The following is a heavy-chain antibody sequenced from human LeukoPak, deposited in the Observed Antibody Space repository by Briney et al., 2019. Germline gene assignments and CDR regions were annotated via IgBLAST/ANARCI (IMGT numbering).Heavy chain of an antibody. Sequence: SETLSLTCTVSGGCISSGDYYWSWIRQPPGKGLEWIGYIYYSGSTYYNPSLKSRVTMSVDTSKNQFSLKLSSVTAADTAVYYCAREVRWVDVWGKGTTVTVSS. CDR1: GGCISSGDYY. CDR3: AREVRWVDV. J-gene: IGHJ6*04. CDR2: IYYSGST. V-gene: IGHV4-61*08. D-gene: IGHD1-26*01.